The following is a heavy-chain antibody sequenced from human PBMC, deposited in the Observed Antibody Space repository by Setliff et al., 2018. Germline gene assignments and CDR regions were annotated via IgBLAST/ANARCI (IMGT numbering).Heavy chain of an antibody. CDR1: GFTFSNAW. Sequence: PGGSLRLSCAASGFTFSNAWMSWVRQAPGKGLEWVGQIKRKTDGETTDYAAPVKGRFIISRDDSKRTLYLQMNSLRNEDTAVYYCAWTNYNWFFSWGQGTLVTVSS. D-gene: IGHD2-8*01. J-gene: IGHJ5*01. CDR2: IKRKTDGETT. V-gene: IGHV3-15*01. CDR3: AWTNYNWFFS.